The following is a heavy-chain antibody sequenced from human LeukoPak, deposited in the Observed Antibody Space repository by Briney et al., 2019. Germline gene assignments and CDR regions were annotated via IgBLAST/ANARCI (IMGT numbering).Heavy chain of an antibody. CDR1: GFSLSTRGRR. D-gene: IGHD3-22*01. CDR3: ARSRLPNYYDSSADIPFDY. J-gene: IGHJ4*02. Sequence: SGPTLVNPTQTLTLTCTFSGFSLSTRGRRVSWIRQPPGKALEWLSRSDWDDDKFYSTSLKTRLTISKDTSKNQVVLTMTNMDPVDTATYYCARSRLPNYYDSSADIPFDYWGQGTLVTVSS. V-gene: IGHV2-70*04. CDR2: SDWDDDK.